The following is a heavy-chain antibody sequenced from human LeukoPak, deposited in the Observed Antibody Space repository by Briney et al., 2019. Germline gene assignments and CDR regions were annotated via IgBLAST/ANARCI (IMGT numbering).Heavy chain of an antibody. D-gene: IGHD3-22*01. Sequence: GGSVRLFCTASGITFSSYEMNWVRKAPAKGLESVSYISSSGSTIYYADSVKGRFTISRDNAKNSLYLQMNSLRAEDTAVYYCAREDYYDSSGYQNDAFDIWGQGTMVTVSS. CDR1: GITFSSYE. CDR3: AREDYYDSSGYQNDAFDI. J-gene: IGHJ3*02. CDR2: ISSSGSTI. V-gene: IGHV3-48*03.